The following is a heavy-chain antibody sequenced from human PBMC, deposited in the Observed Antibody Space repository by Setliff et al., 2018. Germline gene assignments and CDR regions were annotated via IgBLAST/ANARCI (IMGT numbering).Heavy chain of an antibody. CDR1: GYTFTVYY. J-gene: IGHJ6*03. V-gene: IGHV1-2*02. CDR2: INPNSGGT. CDR3: ARATRDYYYMDV. Sequence: EASVKVSCKASGYTFTVYYMHWVRQAPGQGLEWMGWINPNSGGTNCSQKFQGRVTMTRDTSISTAYMELSRLRSAADTAVYYCARATRDYYYMDVWGKGTTVTVSS.